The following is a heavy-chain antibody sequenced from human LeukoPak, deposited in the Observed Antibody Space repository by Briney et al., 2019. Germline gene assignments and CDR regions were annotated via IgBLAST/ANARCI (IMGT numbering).Heavy chain of an antibody. CDR3: ARGRTTIVSGTTIGAY. J-gene: IGHJ4*02. CDR1: GFTFSSYE. V-gene: IGHV3-48*03. Sequence: GGSLRLSCSASGFTFSSYEMNWVRQAPGKGVEWISYIIGSGDTIYYADSVKGRFTISRDNAKNSLFLQMNSLTADDTAVYYCARGRTTIVSGTTIGAYWGQGTLVTVSS. CDR2: IIGSGDTI. D-gene: IGHD2/OR15-2a*01.